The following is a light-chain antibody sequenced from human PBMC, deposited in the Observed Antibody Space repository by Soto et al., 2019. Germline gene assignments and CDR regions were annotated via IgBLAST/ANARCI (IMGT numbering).Light chain of an antibody. CDR2: AAS. Sequence: AIQMTQSPSSLSASVGDRVTITCRASQNIRNDLGWYQQKPGKAPKVLIYAASSLQSGVPSRFSGSGSGTDFTLAISGLQPEDSATYYCLQDYNYPRSFGQGTKVEIK. CDR1: QNIRND. J-gene: IGKJ1*01. CDR3: LQDYNYPRS. V-gene: IGKV1-6*01.